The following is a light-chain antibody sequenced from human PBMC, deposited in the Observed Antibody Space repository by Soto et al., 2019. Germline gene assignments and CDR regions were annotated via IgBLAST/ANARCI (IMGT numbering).Light chain of an antibody. CDR3: QQYNNWPRT. J-gene: IGKJ1*01. Sequence: EIVMTQSPATLSVSPGERATLSCRARQSVSSNLAWYQQKPGQAPRLLIYGASTRATGIPARFSGSGSGTEFTLTISSLQSEEFGVYYCQQYNNWPRTFGQGTKVEIK. CDR1: QSVSSN. V-gene: IGKV3-15*01. CDR2: GAS.